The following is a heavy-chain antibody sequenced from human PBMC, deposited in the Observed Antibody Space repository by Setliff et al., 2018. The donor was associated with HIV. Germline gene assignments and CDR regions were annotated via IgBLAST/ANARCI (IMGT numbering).Heavy chain of an antibody. V-gene: IGHV3-20*04. D-gene: IGHD3-22*01. J-gene: IGHJ5*02. CDR1: GFRFSDYW. CDR2: ISWNSDSI. CDR3: ARGPPVKYYDGSGFNRGPLPFDP. Sequence: GWSLRLSCGASGFRFSDYWMSWVRQAPGKGLEWVSSISWNSDSIGYADSVKGRFTISRDNAKNSQYLQMNSLRVEDTAVYYCARGPPVKYYDGSGFNRGPLPFDPWGQGTQVTVSS.